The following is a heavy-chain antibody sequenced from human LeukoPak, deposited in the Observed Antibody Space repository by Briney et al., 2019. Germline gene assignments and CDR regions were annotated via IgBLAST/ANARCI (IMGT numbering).Heavy chain of an antibody. J-gene: IGHJ4*02. CDR3: ARAFYGSGSLVDY. CDR2: IYSGGST. D-gene: IGHD3-10*01. V-gene: IGHV3-53*01. Sequence: GGSLRLSCAASGFTVSSNYMSWVRQAPGKGLEWVSVIYSGGSTYYADSVKGRFTISRDNSKNTLYLQMNSLRAEDTAVYYCARAFYGSGSLVDYWGQGTLVTVS. CDR1: GFTVSSNY.